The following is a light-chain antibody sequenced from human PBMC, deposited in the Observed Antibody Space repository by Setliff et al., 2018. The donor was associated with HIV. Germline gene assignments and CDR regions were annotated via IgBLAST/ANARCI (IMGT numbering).Light chain of an antibody. CDR3: QHTYATPPWT. Sequence: DIQMTQSPSSLSASVGDRVSMTCRASHSITNFLNWYQQKPGKAPQLLISVASTLQYGVPSRFSGSGSGTDFTLTISSLQPEDFATYYCQHTYATPPWTVGQGTKVDIK. CDR2: VAS. CDR1: HSITNF. J-gene: IGKJ1*01. V-gene: IGKV1-39*01.